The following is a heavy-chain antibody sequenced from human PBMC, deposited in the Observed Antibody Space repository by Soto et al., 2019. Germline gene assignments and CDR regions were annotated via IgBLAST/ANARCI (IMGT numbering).Heavy chain of an antibody. CDR3: ARLKTYYYDSSGTKRAPGAFDI. CDR1: GYSFTSYW. V-gene: IGHV5-51*01. D-gene: IGHD3-22*01. CDR2: IYPGDSDT. Sequence: GESLKISCKGSGYSFTSYWIGWVRQMPGKGLEWMGIIYPGDSDTRYSPSFQGQVTISADKSISTAYLQWSSLKASDTAMYYCARLKTYYYDSSGTKRAPGAFDIWGQGTMVTVS. J-gene: IGHJ3*02.